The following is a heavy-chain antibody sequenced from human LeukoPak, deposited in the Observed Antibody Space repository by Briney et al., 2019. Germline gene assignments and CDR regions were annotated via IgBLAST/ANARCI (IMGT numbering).Heavy chain of an antibody. J-gene: IGHJ5*02. CDR1: GGSISSSNW. D-gene: IGHD3-10*01. Sequence: PSETLSLTCAVSGGSISSSNWWSWVRQPPGKGLEWIGEIYHSGSTNYNPSLKSRVTISVDKSKNQFSLKLSSVTAADTAVYYCARSITMVRGTNWLDPWGQGTLVTVSS. CDR2: IYHSGST. CDR3: ARSITMVRGTNWLDP. V-gene: IGHV4-4*02.